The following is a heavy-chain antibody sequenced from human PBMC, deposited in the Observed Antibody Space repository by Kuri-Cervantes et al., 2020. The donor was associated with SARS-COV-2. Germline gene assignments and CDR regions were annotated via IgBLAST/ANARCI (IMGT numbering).Heavy chain of an antibody. V-gene: IGHV3-33*08. CDR2: IWYDGRNT. CDR3: ARNHSMDV. Sequence: GGSLRLSCAASGFTFSSYWMSWVRQAPGKGLEWVAVIWYDGRNTYYTGSVKGRFTISRDNSKNMLYLEVNSLRAEDTAVYYCARNHSMDVWGTGTAVTVSS. CDR1: GFTFSSYW. J-gene: IGHJ6*03.